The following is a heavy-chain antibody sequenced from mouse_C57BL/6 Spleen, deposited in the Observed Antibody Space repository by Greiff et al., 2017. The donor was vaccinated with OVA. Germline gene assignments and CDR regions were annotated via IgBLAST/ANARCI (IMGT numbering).Heavy chain of an antibody. Sequence: VQLQQSGAELVRPGASVKLSCKASGYTFTDYYINWVKQRPGQGLEWIARIYPGSGNTYYNEKFKGKATLTAEKSSSTAYMQLSSLTSEDSAVYFCARDYGSREGYAMDYWGQGTSVTVSS. CDR2: IYPGSGNT. V-gene: IGHV1-76*01. D-gene: IGHD1-1*01. CDR1: GYTFTDYY. CDR3: ARDYGSREGYAMDY. J-gene: IGHJ4*01.